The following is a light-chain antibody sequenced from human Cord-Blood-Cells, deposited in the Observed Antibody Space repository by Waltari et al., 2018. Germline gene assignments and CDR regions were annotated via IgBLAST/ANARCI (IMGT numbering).Light chain of an antibody. J-gene: IGLJ1*01. CDR1: SSDVGGYNY. Sequence: QSALTQPASVSGSPGQSNTISFNGSSSDVGGYNYVSWYQQHPGKAPKLMIYEVSHRPAVVSNRFSGAKSGNAASRTSSGLQAEDGDEYFCSSYTSSSTRVFGTWTKVTVL. V-gene: IGLV2-14*01. CDR3: SSYTSSSTRV. CDR2: EVS.